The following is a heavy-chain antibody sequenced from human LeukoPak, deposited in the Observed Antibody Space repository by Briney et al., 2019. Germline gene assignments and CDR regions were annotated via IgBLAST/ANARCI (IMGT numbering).Heavy chain of an antibody. CDR2: IHYDGKI. J-gene: IGHJ4*02. D-gene: IGHD2-21*01. Sequence: GGSLRLSCAASGFSVSGKFMSWVRQAPGKGLEWVSIIHYDGKIRYAGSVGGRFTIYKDDSENTLFLQMNSLRVDDTAVYFCASGDGYLQPYWGQGTLVTVSS. CDR3: ASGDGYLQPY. CDR1: GFSVSGKF. V-gene: IGHV3-53*01.